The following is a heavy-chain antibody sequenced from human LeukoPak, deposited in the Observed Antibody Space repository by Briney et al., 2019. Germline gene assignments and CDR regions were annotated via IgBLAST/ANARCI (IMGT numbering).Heavy chain of an antibody. V-gene: IGHV1-2*04. D-gene: IGHD3-10*01. J-gene: IGHJ5*02. CDR2: INPNTGDT. CDR1: GYTFTGDY. CDR3: AREADYASGTYNNPNWFDP. Sequence: ASVKVSCKASGYTFTGDYMHWVRQAPGQGLEWMGWINPNTGDTNYAQKFQGWVTMTRDASISTAYMGLRSLKSDDTAVYYCAREADYASGTYNNPNWFDPWGHGTLVTVSS.